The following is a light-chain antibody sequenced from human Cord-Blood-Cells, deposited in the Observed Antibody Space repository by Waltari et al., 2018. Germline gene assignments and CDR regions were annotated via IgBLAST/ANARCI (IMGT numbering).Light chain of an antibody. Sequence: QSALTQPRSVSGSPGQVVTILSPGTSRDVGGYYSVSWYQQHPGKAPKLMIYDVSKRPSGVPDRFSGSKSGNTASLTISGLQAEDEADYYCCSYAGSYTLVFGGGTKLTVL. J-gene: IGLJ2*01. CDR2: DVS. CDR1: SRDVGGYYS. CDR3: CSYAGSYTLV. V-gene: IGLV2-11*01.